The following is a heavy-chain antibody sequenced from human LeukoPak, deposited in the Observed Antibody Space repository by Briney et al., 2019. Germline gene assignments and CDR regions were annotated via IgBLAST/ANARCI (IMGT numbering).Heavy chain of an antibody. Sequence: SETLSLTCDVSGGSVTSTNWWTWVRQPPGKGLEWIGEVHLDGRTNYNPSLKSRLIMSVDLPENHISLKLTSVTAADTAVYYCARGPASGTYWAFDYWGQGTLVTVSS. CDR2: VHLDGRT. CDR1: GGSVTSTNW. D-gene: IGHD1-26*01. J-gene: IGHJ4*02. V-gene: IGHV4-4*02. CDR3: ARGPASGTYWAFDY.